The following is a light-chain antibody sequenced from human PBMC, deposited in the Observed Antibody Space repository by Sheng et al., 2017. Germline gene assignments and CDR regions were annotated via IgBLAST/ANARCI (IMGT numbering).Light chain of an antibody. CDR2: DAS. CDR3: QQSVNWPLVT. J-gene: IGKJ4*01. CDR1: QSVSSN. V-gene: IGKV3-15*01. Sequence: EILMTQSPATLSVSPGERATLSCRASQSVSSNLAWYQQKPGQVPRLLIYDASTRVTGIPARFSGSGSGTEFTLTISSLQSEDFAVYYCQQSVNWPLVTFGGGTKVEIK.